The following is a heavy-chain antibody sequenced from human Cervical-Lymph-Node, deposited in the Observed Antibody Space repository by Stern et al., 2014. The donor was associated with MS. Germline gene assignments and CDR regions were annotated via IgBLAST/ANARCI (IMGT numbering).Heavy chain of an antibody. D-gene: IGHD6-19*01. Sequence: EVQPVESGGGLVRPGDSLRLSCAASEFTFSSYSMNWVRQAPGKGLEWVSAISVASSFIYYADSVKGRFTISRDNAKNSLYLQMNSLRAEDTAVYYCARTTTVAGAIEYWGQGTLVTVSS. V-gene: IGHV3-21*01. CDR2: ISVASSFI. CDR3: ARTTTVAGAIEY. CDR1: EFTFSSYS. J-gene: IGHJ4*02.